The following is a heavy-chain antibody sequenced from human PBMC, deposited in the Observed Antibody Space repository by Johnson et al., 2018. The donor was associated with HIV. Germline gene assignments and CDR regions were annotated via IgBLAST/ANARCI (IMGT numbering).Heavy chain of an antibody. J-gene: IGHJ3*02. Sequence: MMLVESGGGLVQPGGSLRLSCAASGFTVSSKYMSWVRQAPGKGLEWVSVIYSGGNTYYADSVKCRFTISRDNDKHSLYLQMNSLRAEDTAVYYCARHTHSYGYAFEIWGQGTMVTVSS. D-gene: IGHD5-18*01. CDR1: GFTVSSKY. V-gene: IGHV3-66*04. CDR2: IYSGGNT. CDR3: ARHTHSYGYAFEI.